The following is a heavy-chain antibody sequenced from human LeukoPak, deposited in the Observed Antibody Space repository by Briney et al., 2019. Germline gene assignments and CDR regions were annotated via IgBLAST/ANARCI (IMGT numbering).Heavy chain of an antibody. J-gene: IGHJ4*02. CDR3: ARDGEDVLRFLEWLLYPDY. D-gene: IGHD3-3*01. CDR2: ISYDGSNK. CDR1: GFTFSSYA. V-gene: IGHV3-30-3*01. Sequence: GGSLRLSCAASGFTFSSYAMHWVCQAPGKGLEWVAVISYDGSNKYYADSVKGRFTISRDNSKNTLYLQMNSLRAEDTAVYYCARDGEDVLRFLEWLLYPDYWGQGTLVTVSS.